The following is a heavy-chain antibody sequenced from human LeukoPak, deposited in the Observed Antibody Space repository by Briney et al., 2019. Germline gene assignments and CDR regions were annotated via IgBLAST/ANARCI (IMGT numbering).Heavy chain of an antibody. CDR3: ARDPNSGGIAFDI. J-gene: IGHJ3*02. V-gene: IGHV1-2*02. Sequence: ASVKVSCKASGYTFTGYYMDWVRQAPGQGLEWMGWINPNSGGTNYAQKFQGRVTMTRDTSISTAYMELSRLRSDDTAVYYCARDPNSGGIAFDIWGQGTMVTVSS. D-gene: IGHD3-16*01. CDR1: GYTFTGYY. CDR2: INPNSGGT.